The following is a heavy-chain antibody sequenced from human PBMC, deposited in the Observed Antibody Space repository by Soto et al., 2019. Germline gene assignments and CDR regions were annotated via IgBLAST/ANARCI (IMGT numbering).Heavy chain of an antibody. CDR1: GFTFSSYA. CDR2: ISGSGGST. Sequence: EVQLLESGGGLVQPGGSLRLSCAASGFTFSSYAMSWVRQAPGKGLEWVSAISGSGGSTYYADSVKGRFTISRDNSKNTLYLQMNSLRAEDTAVYYCAKGIWVRDPTIYGMDVWGQGTTVTVSS. J-gene: IGHJ6*02. CDR3: AKGIWVRDPTIYGMDV. D-gene: IGHD3-10*01. V-gene: IGHV3-23*01.